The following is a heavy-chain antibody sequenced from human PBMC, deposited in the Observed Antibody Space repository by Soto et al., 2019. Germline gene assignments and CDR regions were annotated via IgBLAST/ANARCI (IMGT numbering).Heavy chain of an antibody. CDR2: IYDRERT. V-gene: IGHV4-59*01. CDR1: GASISPFF. Sequence: QVQLQESGPGLVKPSGTLSLTCAVSGASISPFFWSWIRQPQGKGLEWIGHIYDRERTNYNPSLESRATISLETSKNQFSLNLSSVPAADTAVYYCARVRIFDFGDNMSWFDTWGRGTLVTVFS. J-gene: IGHJ5*02. CDR3: ARVRIFDFGDNMSWFDT. D-gene: IGHD4-17*01.